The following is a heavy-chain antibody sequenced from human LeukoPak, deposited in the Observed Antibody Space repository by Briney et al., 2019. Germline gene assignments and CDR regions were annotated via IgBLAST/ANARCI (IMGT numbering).Heavy chain of an antibody. J-gene: IGHJ4*02. V-gene: IGHV3-48*02. CDR2: ISTGSSTT. CDR1: EFALSTYN. D-gene: IGHD6-13*01. CDR3: ARVAAGYSVNYFDY. Sequence: VGSLRLSCAASEFALSTYNMNWVRQAPGKGREWVSDISTGSSTTYYADSVKGRFTISRDNVENSLYLQMNSLRDEDTAVYYRARVAAGYSVNYFDYWGQGTLVTVSS.